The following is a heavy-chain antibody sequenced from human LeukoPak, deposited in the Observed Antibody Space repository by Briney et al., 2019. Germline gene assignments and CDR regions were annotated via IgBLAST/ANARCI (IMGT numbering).Heavy chain of an antibody. CDR2: ISAYNGNT. Sequence: ASVKVSRKASGYTFTSYGISWVRQAPGQGLEWMGWISAYNGNTNYAQKLQGRVTMTTDTSTSTAYMELRSLRSDDTAVYYCARDAGSSVSYGMDVWGQGTTVTVSS. CDR3: ARDAGSSVSYGMDV. CDR1: GYTFTSYG. V-gene: IGHV1-18*04. D-gene: IGHD6-13*01. J-gene: IGHJ6*02.